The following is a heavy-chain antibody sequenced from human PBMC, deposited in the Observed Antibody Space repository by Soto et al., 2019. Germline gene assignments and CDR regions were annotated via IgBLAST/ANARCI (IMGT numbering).Heavy chain of an antibody. V-gene: IGHV3-7*05. D-gene: IGHD2-8*02. Sequence: EVQLVELGGGLVQPGGSLRLSCAASRISFNYYWMTWVRQAPGKGLEWVANIKEDGSEKHYVDSVKGRFTISRDNAKNSLYLQMNNLRAEDTAVYYCARDTRESDSTGCRPSDLWGQGALVTVSS. J-gene: IGHJ5*02. CDR3: ARDTRESDSTGCRPSDL. CDR1: RISFNYYW. CDR2: IKEDGSEK.